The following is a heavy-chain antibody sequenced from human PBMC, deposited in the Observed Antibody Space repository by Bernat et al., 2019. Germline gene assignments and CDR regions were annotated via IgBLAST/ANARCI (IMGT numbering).Heavy chain of an antibody. CDR2: VSAYNGDT. J-gene: IGHJ2*01. CDR3: ATTSVSLYWYFDL. CDR1: GFIFTSNG. V-gene: IGHV1-18*03. Sequence: QGELVQSGTEMKKLGASVRVSCKAPGFIFTSNGFAWVRQAPGQGLEWMGRVSAYNGDTQYAQKFQGRVLMTTDSSTTTAYMELKNLRSDDMAVYFCATTSVSLYWYFDLWGRGTLVTVSS.